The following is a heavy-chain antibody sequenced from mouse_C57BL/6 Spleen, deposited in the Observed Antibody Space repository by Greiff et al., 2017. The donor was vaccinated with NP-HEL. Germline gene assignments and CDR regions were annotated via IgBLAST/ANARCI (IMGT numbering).Heavy chain of an antibody. D-gene: IGHD4-1*01. CDR2: INPNNGGT. Sequence: VQLQQSGPELVKPGASVKMSCKASGYTFTDYNMHWVKQSPGKSLEWIGYINPNNGGTSYNQKFKGKATLTGNKSSSTAYMELRSLTSEDSAVYYCARHWDYYFDYWGKGTTLTVSS. V-gene: IGHV1-22*01. CDR3: ARHWDYYFDY. CDR1: GYTFTDYN. J-gene: IGHJ2*01.